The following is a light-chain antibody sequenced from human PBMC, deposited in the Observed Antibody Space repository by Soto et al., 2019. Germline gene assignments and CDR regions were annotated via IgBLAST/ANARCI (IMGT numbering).Light chain of an antibody. CDR3: QQYGSSPWT. V-gene: IGKV3-20*01. Sequence: EIVLTQSPGTLSLSPGERATLSCRASQSVSSNYLAWYQQKPGQAPRLLIYDASSRATGIPDRFSGSGSGTDFILTISRLEPEDFAVYYCQQYGSSPWTFGQGTKVEIK. J-gene: IGKJ1*01. CDR1: QSVSSNY. CDR2: DAS.